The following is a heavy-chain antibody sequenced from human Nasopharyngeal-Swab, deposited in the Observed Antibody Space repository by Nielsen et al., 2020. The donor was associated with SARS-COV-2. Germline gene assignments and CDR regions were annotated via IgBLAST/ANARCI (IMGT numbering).Heavy chain of an antibody. J-gene: IGHJ4*02. CDR3: ARDSGYDYVWGSYRYHDY. CDR2: ISSSSSYI. Sequence: WIRQPPGKGLEWVSSISSSSSYIYYADSVKGRFTISRDNAKNSLYLQMNSLRAEDTAVYYCARDSGYDYVWGSYRYHDYWGQGILVTVSS. V-gene: IGHV3-21*01. D-gene: IGHD3-16*02.